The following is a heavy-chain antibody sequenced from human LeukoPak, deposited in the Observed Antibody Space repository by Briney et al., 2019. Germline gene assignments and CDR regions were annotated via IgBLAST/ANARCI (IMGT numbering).Heavy chain of an antibody. CDR3: AKVLYLTVTLLPCFDY. Sequence: PGGSLRLSCAASGFTFSSYSMNWVRQAPGKGLEWVSYISSSSSTIYYADSVKGRFTISRDNSKNTLYLQMNSLRAEDTAVYYCAKVLYLTVTLLPCFDYWGQGTLVTVSS. V-gene: IGHV3-48*01. CDR1: GFTFSSYS. D-gene: IGHD3-22*01. J-gene: IGHJ4*02. CDR2: ISSSSSTI.